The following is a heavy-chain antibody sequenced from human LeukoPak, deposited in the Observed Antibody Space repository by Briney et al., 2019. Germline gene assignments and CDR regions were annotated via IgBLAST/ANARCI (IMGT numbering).Heavy chain of an antibody. Sequence: SEALSLTCTVSGVSISSYYWSWIRQPPGKGLEWIGYTYYSGSTNYNPSLKSRVTISVDTSKNQFSLKLSSVTAADTAVYYCARIMGHFDFWGPGTLVTVSS. V-gene: IGHV4-59*01. CDR1: GVSISSYY. J-gene: IGHJ4*02. CDR2: TYYSGST. CDR3: ARIMGHFDF. D-gene: IGHD1-26*01.